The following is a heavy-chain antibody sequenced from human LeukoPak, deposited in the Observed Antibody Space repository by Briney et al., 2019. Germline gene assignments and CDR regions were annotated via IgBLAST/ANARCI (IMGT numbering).Heavy chain of an antibody. V-gene: IGHV3-53*01. CDR1: GFTVSSNY. Sequence: GGSLRLSCAASGFTVSSNYMSWVRQAPGKGLEWVPVIYSGGSTYYADSVKGRFTISRDNAKNSLYLQLNSLRAEDTAVYYCARDRRVLYDLYGMDVGREGTAVPVSS. D-gene: IGHD2-2*02. J-gene: IGHJ6*04. CDR3: ARDRRVLYDLYGMDV. CDR2: IYSGGST.